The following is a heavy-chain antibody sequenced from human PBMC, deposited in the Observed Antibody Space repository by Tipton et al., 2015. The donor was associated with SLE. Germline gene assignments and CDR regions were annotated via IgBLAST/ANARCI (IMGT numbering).Heavy chain of an antibody. CDR1: GASISSYH. CDR2: IYYTGNT. CDR3: AGGGPYDYFDP. J-gene: IGHJ5*02. D-gene: IGHD5-12*01. Sequence: TLSLTCTVSGASISSYHWNWIRQPPGKGLEWIGYIYYTGNTNYNPSLKSRVPILLDTSNFRFSLRLSSVTPADTAVYYCAGGGPYDYFDPWGQGTLVTVSS. V-gene: IGHV4-59*01.